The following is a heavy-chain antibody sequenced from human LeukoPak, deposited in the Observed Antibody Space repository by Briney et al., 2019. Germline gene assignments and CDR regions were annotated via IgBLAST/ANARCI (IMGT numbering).Heavy chain of an antibody. Sequence: PGGSLRLSCAASGFTFSAYWMHWVRQAPGKGLVWVSRINTDGSSPTYAASVKGRFTISRDNSKNTLYLQMNSLRAEDTAVYYCAKDRSTLDCSGGSCYLFQHWGQGTLVTVSS. J-gene: IGHJ1*01. CDR2: INTDGSSP. CDR1: GFTFSAYW. CDR3: AKDRSTLDCSGGSCYLFQH. V-gene: IGHV3-74*01. D-gene: IGHD2-15*01.